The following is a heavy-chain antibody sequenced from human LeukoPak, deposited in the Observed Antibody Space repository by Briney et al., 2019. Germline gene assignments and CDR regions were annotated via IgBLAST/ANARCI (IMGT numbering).Heavy chain of an antibody. V-gene: IGHV3-53*01. CDR2: IYSGGST. CDR3: ATTDCSGGSCYLKAFQH. J-gene: IGHJ1*01. Sequence: GGSLRLSCAASGFTVSSNYMSWVRQAPGKGLEWVSVIYSGGSTYYADSVKGRFTISRDNSKNTLYLQMNSLRAEDTAVYYCATTDCSGGSCYLKAFQHWGQGTMVTVSS. CDR1: GFTVSSNY. D-gene: IGHD2-15*01.